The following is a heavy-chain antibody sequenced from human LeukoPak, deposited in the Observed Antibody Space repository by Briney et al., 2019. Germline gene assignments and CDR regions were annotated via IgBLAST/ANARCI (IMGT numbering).Heavy chain of an antibody. CDR3: AREHKDYDGDGYYYDN. V-gene: IGHV4-4*07. J-gene: IGHJ4*02. D-gene: IGHD3-22*01. Sequence: PSETLFVTCTVSGGSISNYYWAWIRQPAGQGLEWIGRLYVGRNTDHNPSLKSRVAMSVDSSENQFSLRLRSVTAADTAVYYCAREHKDYDGDGYYYDNWGQGTFVTVSS. CDR1: GGSISNYY. CDR2: LYVGRNT.